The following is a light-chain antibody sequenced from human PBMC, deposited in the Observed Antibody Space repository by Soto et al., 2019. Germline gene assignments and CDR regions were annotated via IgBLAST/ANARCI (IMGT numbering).Light chain of an antibody. Sequence: QSVLTQPPSVSGAPGQRVTISCTGSSSSIGAGYDVHWYRQLPGTAPKVLIYGNSNRPSGVPDRFSGSKSGTSASLAITGLQAEDEADYYCQSYDSSLSGYVFGSETKLTVL. CDR2: GNS. V-gene: IGLV1-40*01. CDR3: QSYDSSLSGYV. CDR1: SSSIGAGYD. J-gene: IGLJ1*01.